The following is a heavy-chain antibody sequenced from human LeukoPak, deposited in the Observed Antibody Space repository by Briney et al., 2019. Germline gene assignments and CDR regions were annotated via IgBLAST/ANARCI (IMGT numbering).Heavy chain of an antibody. J-gene: IGHJ4*02. CDR1: GYRFTSFA. CDR2: MNPNSGNT. D-gene: IGHD3-16*01. CDR3: ARGPLKIETYDNVWGQSRHISGTYFDY. Sequence: ASVKVSCTASGYRFTSFAINWVRQGIGQGLEWMGWMNPNSGNTGSAQKFQGRVTFTRDTSTTTAYMELNRLTSEDTAVYYCARGPLKIETYDNVWGQSRHISGTYFDYWGQGALVTVSS. V-gene: IGHV1-8*01.